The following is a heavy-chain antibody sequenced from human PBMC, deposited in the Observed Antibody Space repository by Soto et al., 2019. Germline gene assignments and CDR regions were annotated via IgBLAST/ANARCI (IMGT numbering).Heavy chain of an antibody. CDR1: GYSFTRDG. J-gene: IGHJ3*02. Sequence: ASVKVSCKASGYSFTRDGISWVRQAPGQRPEWMGWISGDNGDTTYAQKFQGRVTLTTDTSTSTVYMELRSLRSDDTAVFYCARDDASGSRARAFDIWGQGTMVTVSS. CDR3: ARDDASGSRARAFDI. D-gene: IGHD2-15*01. V-gene: IGHV1-18*01. CDR2: ISGDNGDT.